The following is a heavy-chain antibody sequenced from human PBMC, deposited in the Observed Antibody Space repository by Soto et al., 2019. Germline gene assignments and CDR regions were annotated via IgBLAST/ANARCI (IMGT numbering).Heavy chain of an antibody. CDR3: ARDQLAGTRGHLVCWFDP. V-gene: IGHV1-69*01. Sequence: QVQLVQSVAEVKKPGSSVKVSCKASGGTFSSYAISWVRQAPGPGIEWMGGIITIFGTANYAQKFQGRVTITADESTSTTSVELASLRLEDTAVYYFARDQLAGTRGHLVCWFDPWGPGAHVIVCS. J-gene: IGHJ5*02. D-gene: IGHD6-19*01. CDR1: GGTFSSYA. CDR2: IITIFGTA.